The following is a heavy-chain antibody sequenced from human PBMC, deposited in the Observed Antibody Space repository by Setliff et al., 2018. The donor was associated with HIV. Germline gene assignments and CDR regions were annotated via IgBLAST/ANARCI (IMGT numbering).Heavy chain of an antibody. CDR3: ARGMVRGVLLMDV. D-gene: IGHD3-10*01. Sequence: PGGSLRLSCAVSGFMFSNYAMNWVRQGPGRELEWVSAIRGNGVDRFYTDSVRGRFTISRDNDRNSLYLQMNSLRAGDTAVYYCARGMVRGVLLMDVWGKGTTVTVSS. CDR2: IRGNGVDR. J-gene: IGHJ6*04. CDR1: GFMFSNYA. V-gene: IGHV3-23*01.